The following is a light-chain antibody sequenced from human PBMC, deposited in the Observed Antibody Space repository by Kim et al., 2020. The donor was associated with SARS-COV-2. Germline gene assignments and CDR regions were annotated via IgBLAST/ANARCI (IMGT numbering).Light chain of an antibody. J-gene: IGLJ2*01. CDR2: QDN. Sequence: SVSPGQTASITCSGDKLGDKYASWYQQKPGQAPVLVIYQDNKRPSGIPERFSGSNSGNTATLTISGTQSMDEADYYCQAWVRSTVVFGGGTQLTVL. V-gene: IGLV3-1*01. CDR1: KLGDKY. CDR3: QAWVRSTVV.